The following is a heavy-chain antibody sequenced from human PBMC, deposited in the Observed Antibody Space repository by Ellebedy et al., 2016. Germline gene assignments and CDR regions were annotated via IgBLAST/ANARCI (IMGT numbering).Heavy chain of an antibody. V-gene: IGHV4-39*01. CDR1: GGSISTGSYY. Sequence: SETLSLTCTVSGGSISTGSYYWGWVRQPPGKGLEWIGSIHHDGRTYYNPSLKRRVTFSVDASTNQYSLRLRSVTAADTAVYYCATSLAYLAEGLYWGQGILVTVSS. CDR3: ATSLAYLAEGLY. J-gene: IGHJ4*02. D-gene: IGHD3-3*02. CDR2: IHHDGRT.